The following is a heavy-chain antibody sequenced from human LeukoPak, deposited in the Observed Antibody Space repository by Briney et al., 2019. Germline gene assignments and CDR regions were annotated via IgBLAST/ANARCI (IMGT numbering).Heavy chain of an antibody. CDR1: GGSINNYY. Sequence: SETLSLTCTVSGGSINNYYWSWIRHPPGKGLEWIGYIYYSGSTNYIPSLKRRVTISVDTSKNQFSLKLSSVTAADTAVYYCARYDYGGPNYYYYGMDVWGQGTTVTVSS. D-gene: IGHD4-23*01. J-gene: IGHJ6*02. CDR2: IYYSGST. V-gene: IGHV4-59*01. CDR3: ARYDYGGPNYYYYGMDV.